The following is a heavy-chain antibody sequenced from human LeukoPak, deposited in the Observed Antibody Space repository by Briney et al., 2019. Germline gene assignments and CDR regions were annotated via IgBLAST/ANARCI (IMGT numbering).Heavy chain of an antibody. V-gene: IGHV3-23*01. D-gene: IGHD3-10*01. CDR1: GFTFSSYS. CDR2: ISGSGGST. J-gene: IGHJ6*03. Sequence: PGGSLRLSCAASGFTFSSYSMNWVRQAPGKGLEWVSAISGSGGSTYYADSVKGRFTISRDISKNTLYLQMNSLRAEDTAVYYCARVLSGRGSLYDYYYYMDVWGKGTTVTISS. CDR3: ARVLSGRGSLYDYYYYMDV.